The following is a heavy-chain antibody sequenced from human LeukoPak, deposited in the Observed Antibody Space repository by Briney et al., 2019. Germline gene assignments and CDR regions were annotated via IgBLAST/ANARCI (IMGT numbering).Heavy chain of an antibody. Sequence: PGGSLRLSCAASGFTFSSYAMSWVRQAPGKGLEWVSAISGSGGSTYYADSVKGRFTISRDNSKNTLYLQVNSLRAEDTAVYYCAKISSLQSMPYYFDYWGQGTLVTVSS. J-gene: IGHJ4*02. D-gene: IGHD4-11*01. V-gene: IGHV3-23*01. CDR2: ISGSGGST. CDR3: AKISSLQSMPYYFDY. CDR1: GFTFSSYA.